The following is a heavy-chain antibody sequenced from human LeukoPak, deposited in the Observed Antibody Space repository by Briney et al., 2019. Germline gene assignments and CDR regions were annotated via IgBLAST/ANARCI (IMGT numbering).Heavy chain of an antibody. V-gene: IGHV3-33*01. D-gene: IGHD3-22*01. CDR2: IWYDGSNK. Sequence: GGSLRLSCAASGFTFSSYGMHWVRRAPGKGLEWVAVIWYDGSNKYYADSVKGRFTISRDNSKNTLYLQMNSLRAEDTAVYYCARDGGWADYYDSSGYYYFDYWGQGTLVTVSS. CDR3: ARDGGWADYYDSSGYYYFDY. J-gene: IGHJ4*02. CDR1: GFTFSSYG.